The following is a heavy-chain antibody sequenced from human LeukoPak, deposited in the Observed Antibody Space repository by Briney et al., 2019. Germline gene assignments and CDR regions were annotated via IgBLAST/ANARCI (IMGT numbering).Heavy chain of an antibody. D-gene: IGHD3-10*01. CDR3: ARDLTMVRGVIKGYFDY. CDR1: GFTFSSYW. Sequence: PGGSLRLSCAASGFTFSSYWMSWVRQARGKGLDWVANIKQDGSEKYYVDSVKGRFTISRGNAKNSLYLQMNSLRAEDTAVYYCARDLTMVRGVIKGYFDYWGQGTLVTVSS. V-gene: IGHV3-7*01. J-gene: IGHJ4*02. CDR2: IKQDGSEK.